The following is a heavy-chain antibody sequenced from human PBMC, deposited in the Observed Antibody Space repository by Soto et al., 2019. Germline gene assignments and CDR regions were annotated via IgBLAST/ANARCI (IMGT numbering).Heavy chain of an antibody. Sequence: QVQLVQSRGEVKKPGASVKVSCKTSGYSFTTYGISWVRQAPGQGLEWMGWISGYNGNTNYAQKLQGRVTMTTDTTTRTADMMRKSLRSDDTAVYYCAREGPAPYYFYDMDVWGQGSTVTVSS. V-gene: IGHV1-18*01. CDR2: ISGYNGNT. J-gene: IGHJ6*02. CDR1: GYSFTTYG. CDR3: AREGPAPYYFYDMDV.